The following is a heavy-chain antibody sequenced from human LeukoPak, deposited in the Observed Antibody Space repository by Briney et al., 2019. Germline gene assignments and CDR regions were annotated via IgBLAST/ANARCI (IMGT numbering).Heavy chain of an antibody. J-gene: IGHJ3*02. CDR2: ISGSGGST. Sequence: GGSLRLSCAASGFTFSSYAMSWVRQAPGKGLEWVSAISGSGGSTYYADSVKGRFTISRDNSKNTLYLQMNSLRAEDTAVYKCAKELGRGGDSSGAYYLDAFDIWGQGTMVTVSS. CDR3: AKELGRGGDSSGAYYLDAFDI. CDR1: GFTFSSYA. V-gene: IGHV3-23*01. D-gene: IGHD3-22*01.